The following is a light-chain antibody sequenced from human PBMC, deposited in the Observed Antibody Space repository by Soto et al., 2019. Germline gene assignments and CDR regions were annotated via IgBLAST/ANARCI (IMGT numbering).Light chain of an antibody. CDR3: QQSYNTPRT. CDR2: TSS. V-gene: IGKV1-39*01. CDR1: HPISEY. Sequence: IHMTQSPSSLSASFGAGVIITCQTCHPISEYLDWYQQKPGKAPSLLIYTSSNLQTGVPSRFSGSGSGTHFTLTINSLQPEDFATYYCQQSYNTPRTFGQGTKVDI. J-gene: IGKJ1*01.